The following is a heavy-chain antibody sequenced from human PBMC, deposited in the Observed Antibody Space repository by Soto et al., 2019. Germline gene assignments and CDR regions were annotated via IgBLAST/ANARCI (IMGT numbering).Heavy chain of an antibody. D-gene: IGHD2-2*01. V-gene: IGHV3-30-3*01. CDR2: ISYDGSNK. CDR1: GFTFSSYA. Sequence: QVQLVESGGGVVQPGRSLRLSCAASGFTFSSYAMHWVRQAPGKGLEWVAVISYDGSNKYYADSEKGRFTISRDNSKDTLYLQMNSLRAEDTAVYYCARDDQLALDYWGQGTLVTVSS. CDR3: ARDDQLALDY. J-gene: IGHJ4*02.